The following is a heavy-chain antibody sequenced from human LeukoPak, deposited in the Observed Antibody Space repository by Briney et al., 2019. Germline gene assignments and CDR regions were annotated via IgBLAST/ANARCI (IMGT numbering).Heavy chain of an antibody. V-gene: IGHV1-2*02. Sequence: ASVKVSCKASGYTFTDYHIHWVRQAPGQGLEWMGWINPNSGGTNYAQKFQGRVTMTRDTSISTAYMELSRLRSDDTAVYYCARSYLGSSWYFDYWGQGTLVTVSS. J-gene: IGHJ4*02. CDR3: ARSYLGSSWYFDY. CDR2: INPNSGGT. CDR1: GYTFTDYH. D-gene: IGHD6-13*01.